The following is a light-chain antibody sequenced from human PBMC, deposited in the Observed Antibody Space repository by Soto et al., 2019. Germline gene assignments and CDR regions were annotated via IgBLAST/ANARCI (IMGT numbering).Light chain of an antibody. Sequence: EIVLTQSPGTLSLSPGERATLSVRASQSVSSSYLAWYQQKPGQAPRLLIYGASSRATGIPDRFSGSGSGTDFTLTISRLEPEDFAVYYCQQYGSSTWTFGQGTKVDIK. J-gene: IGKJ1*01. CDR1: QSVSSSY. CDR2: GAS. CDR3: QQYGSSTWT. V-gene: IGKV3-20*01.